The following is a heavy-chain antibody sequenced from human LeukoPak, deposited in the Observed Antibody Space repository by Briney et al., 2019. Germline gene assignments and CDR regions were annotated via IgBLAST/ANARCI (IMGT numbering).Heavy chain of an antibody. V-gene: IGHV3-48*01. J-gene: IGHJ4*02. CDR3: ARSYWGSDY. CDR2: ISSSSSTI. Sequence: GGSLRLSCAASGFTFSSYSMNWVRQAPGKGLEWVSYISSSSSTIYYADSVKGRFTISRDNAKNSLYLQMNSLRAEDTVVYYCARSYWGSDYWGQGTLVTVSS. D-gene: IGHD7-27*01. CDR1: GFTFSSYS.